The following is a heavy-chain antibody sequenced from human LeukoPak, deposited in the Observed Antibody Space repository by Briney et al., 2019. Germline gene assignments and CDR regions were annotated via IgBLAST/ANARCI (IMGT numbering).Heavy chain of an antibody. V-gene: IGHV4-59*02. CDR2: LSYTGKT. CDR1: GASVSSSH. Sequence: SETLSLTCLVSGASVSSSHWNWIRQLPGKGLEWIGCLSYTGKTDYNPSLTSRVTISLDTSKNQVSLKLKSLTAADTAVYCCSEGYFEPFDHWGQGISVTVSS. D-gene: IGHD5-24*01. J-gene: IGHJ4*02. CDR3: SEGYFEPFDH.